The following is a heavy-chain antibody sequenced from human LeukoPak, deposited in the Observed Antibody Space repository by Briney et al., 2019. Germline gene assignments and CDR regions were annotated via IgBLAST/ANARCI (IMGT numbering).Heavy chain of an antibody. CDR3: ARGDYDFSEIKAYYFDY. V-gene: IGHV4-30-2*01. CDR2: IYHSGST. D-gene: IGHD3-3*01. J-gene: IGHJ4*02. Sequence: PSQSLSLTCAVSGVSISSGGYSWRWIRQPPGKGLEWIGYIYHSGSTYYNPSLKSRVTISVDRSKNQFSLKLSSVTAADTAVYYCARGDYDFSEIKAYYFDYWGQGTLVTVSS. CDR1: GVSISSGGYS.